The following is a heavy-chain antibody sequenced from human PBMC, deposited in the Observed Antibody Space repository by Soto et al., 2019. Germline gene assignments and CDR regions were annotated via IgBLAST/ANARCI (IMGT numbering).Heavy chain of an antibody. V-gene: IGHV1-18*01. CDR2: ISAYNGNT. CDR1: GYTFTTYG. CDR3: VRRTTVISPRGYYGMDV. J-gene: IGHJ6*02. D-gene: IGHD4-17*01. Sequence: QVQLVQSGAEVKKPGASVKVSCKASGYTFTTYGISWVRQAPGQGLEWMGGISAYNGNTNYAQKFQGRVTMTTDTPTSTAYMELRSLSSYDTAVYYCVRRTTVISPRGYYGMDVWGQGTTVTVSS.